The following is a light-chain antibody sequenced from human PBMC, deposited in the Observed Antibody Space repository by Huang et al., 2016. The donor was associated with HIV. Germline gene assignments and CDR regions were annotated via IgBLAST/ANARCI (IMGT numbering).Light chain of an antibody. Sequence: EIVMTQSPATLSVSPGERATISCRASQSVSSGLAWYQQKPGQTPRLLIYGASTRFSGSRSGTEFTLTISSLQSEDFAVYYCQQYNNWPLTFGQGSKLEIK. CDR1: QSVSSG. J-gene: IGKJ2*01. CDR3: QQYNNWPLT. CDR2: GAS. V-gene: IGKV3-15*01.